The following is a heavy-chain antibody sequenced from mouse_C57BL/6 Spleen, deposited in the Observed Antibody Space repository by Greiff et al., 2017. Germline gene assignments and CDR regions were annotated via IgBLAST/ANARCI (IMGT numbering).Heavy chain of an antibody. J-gene: IGHJ4*01. V-gene: IGHV1-62-2*01. CDR2: FYPGSGSI. CDR1: GYTFTEYT. Sequence: QVTLKVSGAELVKPGASVKLSCKASGYTFTEYTIHWVKQRSGQGLEWIGWFYPGSGSIKYNEKFKDKATLTADKSSSTVYMERSRLTSEDSAVYFCARHEDDYRMDYWGQGTSVTGSS. D-gene: IGHD2-4*01. CDR3: ARHEDDYRMDY.